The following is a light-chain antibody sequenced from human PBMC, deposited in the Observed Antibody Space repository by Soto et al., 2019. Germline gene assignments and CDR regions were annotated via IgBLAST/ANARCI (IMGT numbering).Light chain of an antibody. CDR1: QSVNSRN. V-gene: IGKV3-20*01. CDR2: AAS. CDR3: QQFASSPL. J-gene: IGKJ2*01. Sequence: TQSPSTLSLSPGERATLSCRASQSVNSRNLAWYQQKPGQAPRLLIYAASSRATGIPDRFSGSGSGTDFTLTISRLEPDDFAVYYCQQFASSPLFGQGTKLEIK.